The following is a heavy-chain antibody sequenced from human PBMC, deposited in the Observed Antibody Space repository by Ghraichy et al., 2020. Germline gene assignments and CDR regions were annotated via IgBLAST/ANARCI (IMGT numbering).Heavy chain of an antibody. V-gene: IGHV4-39*07. Sequence: SETLSLTCTVSGGSISSSSYYWGWIRQPPGKGLEWIGSIYYSGSTYYNPSLKSRVTISVDTSKNQFSLKLSSVTAADTAVYYCARDGSHLDNYYDSSGPRRYYYGMDVWGQGTTVTVSS. CDR3: ARDGSHLDNYYDSSGPRRYYYGMDV. D-gene: IGHD3-22*01. CDR2: IYYSGST. J-gene: IGHJ6*02. CDR1: GGSISSSSYY.